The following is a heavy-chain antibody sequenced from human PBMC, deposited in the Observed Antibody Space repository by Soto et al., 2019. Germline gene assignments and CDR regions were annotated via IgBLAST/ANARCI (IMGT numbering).Heavy chain of an antibody. CDR3: ARIEAAAGREYFQH. J-gene: IGHJ1*01. V-gene: IGHV3-7*01. D-gene: IGHD6-13*01. CDR2: IKQDGSEK. CDR1: GFTFSSYW. Sequence: EVQLVESGGGLVQPGGSLKLSCAASGFTFSSYWMTWVRQAPGKGLEWVANIKQDGSEKYYVGSVEGRFTISRDNAENSLYLQMDSLGVEDTAVYYCARIEAAAGREYFQHWGQGTLVTVSS.